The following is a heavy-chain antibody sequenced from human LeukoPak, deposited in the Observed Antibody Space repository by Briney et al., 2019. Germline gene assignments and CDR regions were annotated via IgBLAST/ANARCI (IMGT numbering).Heavy chain of an antibody. CDR3: AKDYYYDSSGQTDAFDI. CDR1: GFTFSSYG. V-gene: IGHV3-30*18. CDR2: LSYDGSNK. D-gene: IGHD3-22*01. J-gene: IGHJ3*02. Sequence: GRSLRLSCAASGFTFSSYGMHWVRQAPGKGLEWVAVLSYDGSNKYYADSAKGRFTISRDNSKNTLYLQMNSLRAEDTAVYYCAKDYYYDSSGQTDAFDIWGQGTMVTVSS.